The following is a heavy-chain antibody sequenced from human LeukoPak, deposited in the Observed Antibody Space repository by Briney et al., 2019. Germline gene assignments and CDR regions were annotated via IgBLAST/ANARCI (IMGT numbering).Heavy chain of an antibody. Sequence: ASVKVSCKASGYTFTSYGISWVRQAPGQGLEWMGWISAYNGNTNYAQKLQGRVTMTTDTSTSTAYMELRSLRSDDTAVYYCARVTALWFGELWNWFDPWGQGTLVTVSS. D-gene: IGHD3-10*01. CDR1: GYTFTSYG. CDR3: ARVTALWFGELWNWFDP. V-gene: IGHV1-18*01. CDR2: ISAYNGNT. J-gene: IGHJ5*02.